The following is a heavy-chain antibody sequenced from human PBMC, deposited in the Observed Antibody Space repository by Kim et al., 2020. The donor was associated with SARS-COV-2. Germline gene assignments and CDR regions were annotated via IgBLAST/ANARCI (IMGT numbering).Heavy chain of an antibody. CDR1: GVSISSYY. J-gene: IGHJ4*02. Sequence: SETLSLTCTVSGVSISSYYWSWLRQPVGKGLEWIGHLYPTGNTDYNPSLKSRVTMSVDTSKNQVPLWLNSVTATDTAIYYCARGRQPSRHGGFASWGQGTLVTVSS. CDR2: LYPTGNT. V-gene: IGHV4-4*07. CDR3: ARGRQPSRHGGFAS. D-gene: IGHD1-1*01.